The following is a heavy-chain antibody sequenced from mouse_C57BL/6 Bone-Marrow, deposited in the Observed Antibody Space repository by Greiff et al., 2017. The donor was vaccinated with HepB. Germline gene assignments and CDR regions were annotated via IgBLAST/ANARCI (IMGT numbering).Heavy chain of an antibody. CDR2: IYPGSGST. CDR3: ASPGSYVYYAMDY. CDR1: GYTFTSYW. J-gene: IGHJ4*01. Sequence: QVQLQQPGAELVKPGASVKMSCKASGYTFTSYWITWVKQRPGQGLEWIGDIYPGSGSTNYNEKFKSKATLTVDTSSSTAYMHLSSLTSEDSAVYYCASPGSYVYYAMDYWGQGTSVTVSS. V-gene: IGHV1-55*01. D-gene: IGHD1-1*01.